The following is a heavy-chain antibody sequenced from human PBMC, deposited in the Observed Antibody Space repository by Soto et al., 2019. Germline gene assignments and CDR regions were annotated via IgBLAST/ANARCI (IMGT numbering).Heavy chain of an antibody. CDR2: VLGGGGST. Sequence: SLRLSCAASGFTFSNYAMSWVRQTPGKGLEWVSGVLGGGGSTFYADSVKGRFTISRDNSKNTLYVQMNSLRAEDTAIYYCARKGPPRDAFDIWGQGTMVTVSS. J-gene: IGHJ3*02. CDR3: ARKGPPRDAFDI. V-gene: IGHV3-23*01. CDR1: GFTFSNYA.